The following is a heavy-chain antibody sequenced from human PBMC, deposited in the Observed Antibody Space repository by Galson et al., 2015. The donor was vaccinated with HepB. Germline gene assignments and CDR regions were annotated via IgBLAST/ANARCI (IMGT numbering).Heavy chain of an antibody. CDR2: IYYSGST. D-gene: IGHD5-18*01. CDR3: GSLLQLAQFDP. CDR1: GGSISSSSYY. Sequence: SETLSLTCTVSGGSISSSSYYWGWIRQPPGKGLEWIGSIYYSGSTYYNPSFKSRVTISLDTSKNQFSLKLSSVTAADTAVYYCGSLLQLAQFDPWGQGTLVTVSS. J-gene: IGHJ5*02. V-gene: IGHV4-39*01.